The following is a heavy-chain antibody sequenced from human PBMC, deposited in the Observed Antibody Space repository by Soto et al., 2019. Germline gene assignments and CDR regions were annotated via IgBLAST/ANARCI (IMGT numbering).Heavy chain of an antibody. CDR1: GFTFSSYA. Sequence: GGSLRLSCVASGFTFSSYAMHWVRQAPGKGLEWVAVISYDGSNKYYADSVKGRFTISRDNSKNTLYLQMNSLRAEDTAVYYCASPLKTTVTLTHFDYWGKGTLVTVSS. CDR2: ISYDGSNK. D-gene: IGHD4-17*01. J-gene: IGHJ4*02. CDR3: ASPLKTTVTLTHFDY. V-gene: IGHV3-30-3*01.